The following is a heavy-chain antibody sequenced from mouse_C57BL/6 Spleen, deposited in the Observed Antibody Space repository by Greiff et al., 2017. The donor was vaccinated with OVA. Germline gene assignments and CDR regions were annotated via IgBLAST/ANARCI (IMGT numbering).Heavy chain of an antibody. Sequence: QVQLQQPGAELVKPGASVKLSCKASGYTFTSYWMQWVKQRPGQGLEWIGEIDTSDSYTNYSQKFTGKATLTVDTSSSTAYMQLSSLTSEDSAVYYCARIDSSDFDYWGQGTTLTVSS. CDR2: IDTSDSYT. J-gene: IGHJ2*01. D-gene: IGHD3-2*02. CDR3: ARIDSSDFDY. V-gene: IGHV1-50*01. CDR1: GYTFTSYW.